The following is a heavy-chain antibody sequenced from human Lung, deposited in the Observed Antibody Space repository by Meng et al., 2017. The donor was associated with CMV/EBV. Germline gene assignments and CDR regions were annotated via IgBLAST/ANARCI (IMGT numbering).Heavy chain of an antibody. CDR3: ARASRYCSSTSCYRRGWFDP. V-gene: IGHV4-34*01. CDR1: GGSFSGYY. CDR2: INHSGST. D-gene: IGHD2-2*02. Sequence: GSXRLXCAVYGGSFSGYYWSWIRQPPGKGLEWIGEINHSGSTNYNPSLKSRVTISVDTSKNQFSLKLSSVTAADTAVYYCARASRYCSSTSCYRRGWFDPWXQGTLVTVSS. J-gene: IGHJ5*02.